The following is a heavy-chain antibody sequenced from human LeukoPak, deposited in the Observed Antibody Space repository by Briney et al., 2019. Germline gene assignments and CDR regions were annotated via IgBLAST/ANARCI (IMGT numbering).Heavy chain of an antibody. Sequence: GGSLRLSCAASGFTFDDYAMHWVRQAPGKGLEWVSGISWNSGSIGYADSVKGRFTISRDNAKNSLHLQMNSLRAEDTALYYCAKGLRLGELSPLGYWGQGTLVTVSS. CDR1: GFTFDDYA. CDR2: ISWNSGSI. J-gene: IGHJ4*02. V-gene: IGHV3-9*01. CDR3: AKGLRLGELSPLGY. D-gene: IGHD3-16*02.